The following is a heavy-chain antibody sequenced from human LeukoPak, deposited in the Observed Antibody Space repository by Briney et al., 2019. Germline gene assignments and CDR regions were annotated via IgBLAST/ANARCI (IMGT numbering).Heavy chain of an antibody. J-gene: IGHJ6*02. Sequence: PSETLSLTCTVSGCSISSGDYYWSWIRQPPGKGLEWIGYIYYSGSTYYNPSLKSRVTISVDTSKNQFSLKLSSVTAADTAVYYCASTGKAKTYYGMDVWGQGTTVTVSS. CDR3: ASTGKAKTYYGMDV. CDR1: GCSISSGDYY. CDR2: IYYSGST. V-gene: IGHV4-30-4*01.